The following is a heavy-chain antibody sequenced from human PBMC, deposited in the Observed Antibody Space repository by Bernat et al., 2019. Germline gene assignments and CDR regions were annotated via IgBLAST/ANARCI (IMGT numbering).Heavy chain of an antibody. Sequence: EVQLVESGGGLVKPGGSLRLSCAASGFTFSNAWMNWVRQAPGKGLEWVGRIKSKTDGGTTDYAAPVKGRFTISRDDSKNTLYLQMNSLRAEDTAVYYCTKVQRLQLNYFDYWGQGTLVTVSS. CDR1: GFTFSNAW. CDR3: TKVQRLQLNYFDY. D-gene: IGHD5-24*01. V-gene: IGHV3-15*07. J-gene: IGHJ4*02. CDR2: IKSKTDGGTT.